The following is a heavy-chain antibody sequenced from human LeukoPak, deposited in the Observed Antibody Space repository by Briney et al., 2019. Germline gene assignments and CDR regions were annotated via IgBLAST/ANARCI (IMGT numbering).Heavy chain of an antibody. CDR3: ARDRGIAATKTVGWFDP. D-gene: IGHD6-25*01. Sequence: GGSLRLSCAASGFTFSSYGMHWVRQAPGKGLEWVAVIWYDGSNKYYADSVKGRFTISRDNSKNTLYLQMNSLRAEDTALYYCARDRGIAATKTVGWFDPWGQGTLVTVSS. CDR2: IWYDGSNK. CDR1: GFTFSSYG. V-gene: IGHV3-33*01. J-gene: IGHJ5*02.